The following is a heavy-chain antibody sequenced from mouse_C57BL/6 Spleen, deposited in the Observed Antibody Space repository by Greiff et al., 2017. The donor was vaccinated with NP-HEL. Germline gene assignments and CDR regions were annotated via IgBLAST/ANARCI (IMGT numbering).Heavy chain of an antibody. D-gene: IGHD2-5*01. Sequence: QVQLQQSGAELVKPGASVKISCKASGYAFSSYWMNWVKQRPGKGLEWIGQIYPGDGDTNYNGKFKGKATLTADKSSSTAYMQLSSLTSEDSAVYFGARFGAYYRNYDAMDYWGQGTSVTVSS. CDR3: ARFGAYYRNYDAMDY. CDR1: GYAFSSYW. CDR2: IYPGDGDT. J-gene: IGHJ4*01. V-gene: IGHV1-80*01.